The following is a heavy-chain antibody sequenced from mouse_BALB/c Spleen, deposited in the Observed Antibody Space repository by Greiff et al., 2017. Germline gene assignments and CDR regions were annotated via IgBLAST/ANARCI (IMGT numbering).Heavy chain of an antibody. CDR2: INPSTGYT. D-gene: IGHD1-2*01. CDR1: GYTFTSYW. CDR3: ARDYYGYGGY. V-gene: IGHV1-7*01. J-gene: IGHJ2*01. Sequence: VKLMESGAELAKPGASVKMSCKASGYTFTSYWMHWVKQRPGQGLEWIGYINPSTGYTEYNQKFKDKATLTADKSSSTAYMQLSSLTSEDSAVYYCARDYYGYGGYWGQGTTLTVSS.